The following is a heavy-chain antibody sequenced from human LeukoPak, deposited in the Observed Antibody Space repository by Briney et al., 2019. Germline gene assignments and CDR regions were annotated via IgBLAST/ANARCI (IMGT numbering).Heavy chain of an antibody. V-gene: IGHV1-69*05. CDR3: ARTYYDFWSGHSYDYNWFDP. Sequence: ASVKVSCKASGGTFSSHAISWVRQAPGQGLEWMGGIIPIFGTANYAQKFQGRVTITTDESTSTAYMELSSLRSEDTAVYYCARTYYDFWSGHSYDYNWFDPWGQGTLVTVSS. J-gene: IGHJ5*02. CDR1: GGTFSSHA. CDR2: IIPIFGTA. D-gene: IGHD3-3*01.